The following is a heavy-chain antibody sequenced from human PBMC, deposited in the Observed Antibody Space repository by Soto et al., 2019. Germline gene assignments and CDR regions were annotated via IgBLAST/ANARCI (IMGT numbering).Heavy chain of an antibody. Sequence: SSAASGFTFSTYAIHWVRRAPGKGLDWVAVIASDGKDKRYADSVKGRFTISRDNSKNTVYLQMNSLRGEDTAVYYCAKDGAIAAADYFFDYWGQGSLVTVSS. CDR3: AKDGAIAAADYFFDY. CDR2: IASDGKDK. D-gene: IGHD6-13*01. J-gene: IGHJ4*02. CDR1: GFTFSTYA. V-gene: IGHV3-30*04.